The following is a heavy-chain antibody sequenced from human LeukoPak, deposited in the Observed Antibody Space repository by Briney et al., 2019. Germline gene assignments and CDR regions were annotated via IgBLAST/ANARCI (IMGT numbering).Heavy chain of an antibody. Sequence: PGGSLRLSCAASGFAFSIFGMHWVRQAPGKGLEWVAVIWYDGTNKYYADSVKGRFTISRDNSKNTLYLQMNSLRAEDTAVYYCARPTVTRWFDPWGQGTLVTVSS. D-gene: IGHD4-17*01. V-gene: IGHV3-33*01. CDR3: ARPTVTRWFDP. CDR1: GFAFSIFG. J-gene: IGHJ5*02. CDR2: IWYDGTNK.